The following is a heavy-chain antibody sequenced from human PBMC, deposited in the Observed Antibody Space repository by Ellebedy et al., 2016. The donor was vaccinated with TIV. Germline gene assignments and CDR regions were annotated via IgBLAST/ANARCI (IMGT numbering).Heavy chain of an antibody. CDR1: GFTLSDYW. CDR2: IGHDGVEK. J-gene: IGHJ4*02. D-gene: IGHD4-17*01. CDR3: ARWPSGDAPLDY. Sequence: GGSLRLSCEASGFTLSDYWMHWVRQAPGKGPEWVADIGHDGVEKFYVDSVKGRFTISRDNSKNTLYLQMNSLRAEDTAVYYCARWPSGDAPLDYWGQGTLVTVSS. V-gene: IGHV3-7*01.